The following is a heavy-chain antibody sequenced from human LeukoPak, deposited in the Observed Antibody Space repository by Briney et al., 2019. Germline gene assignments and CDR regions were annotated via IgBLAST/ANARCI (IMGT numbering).Heavy chain of an antibody. D-gene: IGHD3-22*01. CDR1: GFSFSNYE. CDR3: AKDSRGYQDYFDY. Sequence: GGSLRLSCAASGFSFSNYEMNWVRQTPGKGLEWVSYMSSSGSMTWYADSVKGRFTISRDNAKRSLYLQMNSLRAEDTAVYYCAKDSRGYQDYFDYWGQGTQVTVSS. V-gene: IGHV3-48*03. CDR2: MSSSGSMT. J-gene: IGHJ4*02.